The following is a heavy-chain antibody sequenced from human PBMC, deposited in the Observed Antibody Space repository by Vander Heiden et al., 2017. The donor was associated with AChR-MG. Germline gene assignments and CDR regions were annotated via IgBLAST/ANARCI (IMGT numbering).Heavy chain of an antibody. CDR2: ISYDGSKK. CDR3: ARDLRGGSDY. J-gene: IGHJ4*02. D-gene: IGHD1-26*01. CDR1: GFTFSSYA. Sequence: QVQLVESGGSVVQPGRSLRLSCAASGFTFSSYAMHWVRQAPGKGLEWVAVISYDGSKKYDADSVKGRFTISRDNSKNTLYLKMNSLRAEDTAVYYCARDLRGGSDYWGQGTLVTVSS. V-gene: IGHV3-30-3*01.